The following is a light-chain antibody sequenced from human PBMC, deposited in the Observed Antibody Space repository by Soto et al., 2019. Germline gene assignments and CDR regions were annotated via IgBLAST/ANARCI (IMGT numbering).Light chain of an antibody. J-gene: IGLJ1*01. V-gene: IGLV2-11*01. CDR2: DVS. CDR3: CSYAGSYTTCV. Sequence: QSALTQPRSVSGSPGQSVTISCTGTSSDVGGYNYVSWYQQHPGKAPKLMIYDVSKRPSGVPDRFSGSKSGNTASLTISGLQAEDEADYYCCSYAGSYTTCVFGTGTKPTVL. CDR1: SSDVGGYNY.